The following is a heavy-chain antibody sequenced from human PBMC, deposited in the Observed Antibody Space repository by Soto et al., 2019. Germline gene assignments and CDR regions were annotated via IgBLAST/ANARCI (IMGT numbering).Heavy chain of an antibody. CDR1: GGSFSGYY. V-gene: IGHV4-34*01. J-gene: IGHJ6*02. CDR2: INHSGST. D-gene: IGHD1-26*01. CDR3: ARGPRWALDSYYGRDV. Sequence: SETLPLTCSVYGGSFSGYYWSWSRQPPGKGLEWIGEINHSGSTNYNPSLKSRVTISVDTSKNQFSLMLSSVTAADTAVYYCARGPRWALDSYYGRDVRGQGSTVTGSS.